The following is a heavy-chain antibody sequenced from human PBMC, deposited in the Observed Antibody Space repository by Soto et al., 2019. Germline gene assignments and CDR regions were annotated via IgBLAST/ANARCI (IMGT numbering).Heavy chain of an antibody. CDR2: IYSGGST. V-gene: IGHV3-66*01. CDR1: GFTVSSNY. CDR3: ARDCSSTSCYDSSMDV. Sequence: EVQLVESGGGLVQPGGSLRLSCAASGFTVSSNYMSWVRQAPGKGLEWVSVIYSGGSTYYADSVKGRFTISRDNSKNPLYLQMNSLRAEDTAVYYCARDCSSTSCYDSSMDVWGKGTTVTVSS. J-gene: IGHJ6*03. D-gene: IGHD2-2*01.